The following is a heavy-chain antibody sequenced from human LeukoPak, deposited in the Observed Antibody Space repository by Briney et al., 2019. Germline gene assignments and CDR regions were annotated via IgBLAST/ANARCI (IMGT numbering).Heavy chain of an antibody. D-gene: IGHD3-3*01. Sequence: SQTLSLTCAISGDSVSSNSAAWNWIRQSPSRGLEWLGRTYYRSKWNNDYAVSVKSRINIKPDTAKNQFSLQLNPVTPEDTAVYYCVGRSYYGFWSGYYSWGQGTLVTVSS. CDR3: VGRSYYGFWSGYYS. V-gene: IGHV6-1*01. J-gene: IGHJ5*02. CDR2: TYYRSKWNN. CDR1: GDSVSSNSAA.